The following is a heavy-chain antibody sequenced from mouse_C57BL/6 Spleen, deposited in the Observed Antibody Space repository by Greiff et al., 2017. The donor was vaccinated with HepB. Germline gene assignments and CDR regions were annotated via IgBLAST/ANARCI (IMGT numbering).Heavy chain of an antibody. V-gene: IGHV1-80*01. Sequence: QVQLQQSGAELVKPGASVKISCKASGYAFSSYWMNWVKQRPGKGLEWIGQIYPGDGDTNYNGKFKGKATLTADKSSSTAYMQLSSLTSEDSAVYFCAREGDYGSSYSYAMDYWGQGTSVTVSS. J-gene: IGHJ4*01. CDR3: AREGDYGSSYSYAMDY. CDR1: GYAFSSYW. CDR2: IYPGDGDT. D-gene: IGHD1-1*01.